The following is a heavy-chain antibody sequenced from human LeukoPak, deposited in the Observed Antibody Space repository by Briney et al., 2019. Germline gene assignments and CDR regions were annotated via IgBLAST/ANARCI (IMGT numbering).Heavy chain of an antibody. CDR3: ARVVVVAATRVHYFDY. V-gene: IGHV1-18*01. J-gene: IGHJ4*02. D-gene: IGHD2-15*01. CDR2: ISAYNGNT. Sequence: ASVKVSCKASGYTFTSYGISWVRQAPGQGLEWMGWISAYNGNTNYAQKLQGRVTMTTDTSTSTAYMELRSLRSDDTAVYYCARVVVVAATRVHYFDYWGQGTLVTVSS. CDR1: GYTFTSYG.